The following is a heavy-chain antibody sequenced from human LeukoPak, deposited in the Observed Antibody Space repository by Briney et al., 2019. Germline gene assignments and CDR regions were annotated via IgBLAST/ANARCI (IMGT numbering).Heavy chain of an antibody. Sequence: PSGTLSLTCAVSGGSISSSNWWSWVRQPPGKGLEWIGEIYHSGSTNYNPSLKSRVTISVDTSKNQFSLKLSSVTAADTAVYYCARGDIVVVPAALGRFDPWGQGTLVTVSS. J-gene: IGHJ5*02. V-gene: IGHV4-4*02. D-gene: IGHD2-2*01. CDR1: GGSISSSNW. CDR2: IYHSGST. CDR3: ARGDIVVVPAALGRFDP.